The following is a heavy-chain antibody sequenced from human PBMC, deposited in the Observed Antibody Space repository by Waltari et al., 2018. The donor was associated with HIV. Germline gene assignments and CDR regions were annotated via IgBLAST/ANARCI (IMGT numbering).Heavy chain of an antibody. D-gene: IGHD1-20*01. Sequence: QVQLQQWGAGLLKPSETLSLTCAVYGGSFSGYYWSWIRQPPGKGLEWIGEINHSGSTNYNPSLKSRVTISVDTSKNQFSLKPSSVTAADTAVYYCARVLPPYNWNNETGDDAFDIWGQGTMVTVSS. J-gene: IGHJ3*02. V-gene: IGHV4-34*01. CDR2: INHSGST. CDR1: GGSFSGYY. CDR3: ARVLPPYNWNNETGDDAFDI.